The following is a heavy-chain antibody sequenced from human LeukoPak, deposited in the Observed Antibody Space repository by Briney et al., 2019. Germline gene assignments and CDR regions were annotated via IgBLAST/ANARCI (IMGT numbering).Heavy chain of an antibody. D-gene: IGHD6-19*01. CDR2: SIPILGIA. J-gene: IGHJ4*02. CDR3: ARDRSSGWYYFDY. V-gene: IGHV1-69*04. CDR1: GGTFISYA. Sequence: ASVKVSCKASGGTFISYAISWVRQATGQGLEWMGRSIPILGIANYAQKFQGRVTITADKSTSTAYMELSSLRSEDTAVYYCARDRSSGWYYFDYWGQGTLVTVSS.